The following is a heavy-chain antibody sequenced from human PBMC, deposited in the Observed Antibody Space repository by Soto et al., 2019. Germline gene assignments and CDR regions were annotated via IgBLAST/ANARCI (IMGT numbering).Heavy chain of an antibody. CDR1: GFTFTSSA. D-gene: IGHD2-21*01. J-gene: IGHJ6*03. CDR2: IVVGSGNT. Sequence: ASVKVSCKASGFTFTSSAVQWVRQARGQRLEWIGWIVVGSGNTNYAQKFQERVTITRDMSTSTAYMELSSLRSEDTAVYYCAAKSNTIAYCGGDCYYYYMDVWGKGTTVTVSS. V-gene: IGHV1-58*01. CDR3: AAKSNTIAYCGGDCYYYYMDV.